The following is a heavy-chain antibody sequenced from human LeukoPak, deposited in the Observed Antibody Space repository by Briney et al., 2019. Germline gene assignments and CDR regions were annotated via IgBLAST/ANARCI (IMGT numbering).Heavy chain of an antibody. V-gene: IGHV3-64*01. CDR1: GFTFSSYA. Sequence: GGXLXXXXAAXGFTFSSYAMXWVRQAPGKGLEYVSAISSNGGSTYYANSVKGRFTISRDNSKNTLYLQMGSLRAEDMAVYYCARVQYGYDYWGQGTLVTVSS. CDR2: ISSNGGST. D-gene: IGHD2-2*01. J-gene: IGHJ4*02. CDR3: ARVQYGYDY.